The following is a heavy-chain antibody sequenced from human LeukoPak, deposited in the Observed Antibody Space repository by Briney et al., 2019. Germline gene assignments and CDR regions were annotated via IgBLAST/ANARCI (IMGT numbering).Heavy chain of an antibody. CDR3: ARDVGT. D-gene: IGHD7-27*01. CDR2: ISNDESTI. J-gene: IGHJ5*02. V-gene: IGHV3-74*01. CDR1: GFSFSSYW. Sequence: GGSLRLSCAASGFSFSSYWMHWVRQAPGKGPVWVSLISNDESTIIYADSVKGRFTISRDNAKNTLYLQMSSLRAEDTAVYYCARDVGTWGQGTLVTVSS.